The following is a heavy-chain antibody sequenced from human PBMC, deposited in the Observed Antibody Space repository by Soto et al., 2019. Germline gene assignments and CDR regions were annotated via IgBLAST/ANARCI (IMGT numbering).Heavy chain of an antibody. CDR2: IYHSGST. CDR3: VSSSGWSNCFDY. Sequence: SETLSLTCAVSGGSISSSNWWSWVRQPPGKGLEWIGEIYHSGSTNYNPSLKSRVTISVDKSKNQFSLKLSSVTAADTAVYYCVSSSGWSNCFDYWGQGTLVTVSS. D-gene: IGHD6-19*01. J-gene: IGHJ4*02. V-gene: IGHV4-4*02. CDR1: GGSISSSNW.